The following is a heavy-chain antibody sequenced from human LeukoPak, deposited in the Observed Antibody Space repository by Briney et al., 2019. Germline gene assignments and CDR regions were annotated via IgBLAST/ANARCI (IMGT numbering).Heavy chain of an antibody. CDR1: GFTFDDYA. D-gene: IGHD1-26*01. V-gene: IGHV3-9*01. CDR2: ISWNSGSI. CDR3: ARDKGSYWFGVAFDI. J-gene: IGHJ3*02. Sequence: GGSLRLSCAASGFTFDDYAMHWVRQAPGKGLEWVSGISWNSGSIGYADSVKGRFTISRDNAKNSLYLQMNSLRAEDTAVYYCARDKGSYWFGVAFDIWGQGTMVTVSS.